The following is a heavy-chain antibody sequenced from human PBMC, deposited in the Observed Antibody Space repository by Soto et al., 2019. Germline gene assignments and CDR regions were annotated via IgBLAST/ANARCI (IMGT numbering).Heavy chain of an antibody. D-gene: IGHD2-2*01. Sequence: EVQLLESGGGLVQPGGSLRLSCAASGFTFSTYAMSWVRQAPGKGLEWVSAISGSGDNTYYADPVKGRFTISRDNSKNTVYMQMNSRRAEDTAVYYCAKGSSTSCYGCDSDYRGQGTLVTVSS. CDR3: AKGSSTSCYGCDSDY. V-gene: IGHV3-23*01. CDR1: GFTFSTYA. CDR2: ISGSGDNT. J-gene: IGHJ4*02.